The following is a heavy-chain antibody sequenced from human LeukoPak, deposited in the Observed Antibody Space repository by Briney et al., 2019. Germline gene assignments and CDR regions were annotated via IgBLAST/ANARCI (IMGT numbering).Heavy chain of an antibody. CDR1: AGSISSYY. Sequence: SETLSLTCTVYAGSISSYYWGWIRQPPGKGLEWIGYTYYGGRTNYNPSLKSRVTISVTTSNTQFPLKLSSVTAADTAVYYCARNWGIYGDYGWFDPWGQGTLVTVSS. J-gene: IGHJ5*02. CDR2: TYYGGRT. V-gene: IGHV4-59*01. D-gene: IGHD4-17*01. CDR3: ARNWGIYGDYGWFDP.